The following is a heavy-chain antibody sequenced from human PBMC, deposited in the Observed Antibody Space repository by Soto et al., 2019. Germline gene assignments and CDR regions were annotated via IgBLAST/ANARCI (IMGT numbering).Heavy chain of an antibody. Sequence: SETLSLTCTVSGGSISVYYWSWIRQPPGKRLEWIGYIYYNGRTNYNPSLRSRVTISIDKSKNTFSLQLRSVTAAHTAVYFCARYPRLDCWGQGTLVTVSS. CDR1: GGSISVYY. J-gene: IGHJ4*02. V-gene: IGHV4-59*01. CDR2: IYYNGRT. CDR3: ARYPRLDC.